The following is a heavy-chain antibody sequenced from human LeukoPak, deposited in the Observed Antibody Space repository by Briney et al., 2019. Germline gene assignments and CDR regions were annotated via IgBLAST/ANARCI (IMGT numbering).Heavy chain of an antibody. J-gene: IGHJ6*02. CDR3: ARDSYGMDV. V-gene: IGHV3-33*08. Sequence: GGSLRLSCTTSGFTFSSYGMHWVRQAPGKGLEWVAVIWYDGSNKYYADSVKGRFTISRDNSKNTLYLQMNSLRAEDTAVYYCARDSYGMDVWGQGTTVTVSS. CDR2: IWYDGSNK. CDR1: GFTFSSYG.